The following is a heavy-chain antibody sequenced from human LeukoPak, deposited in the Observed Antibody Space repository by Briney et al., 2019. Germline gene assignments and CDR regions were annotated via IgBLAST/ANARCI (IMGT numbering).Heavy chain of an antibody. CDR1: GYTFTGYY. V-gene: IGHV1-2*06. CDR3: ARDNSFAYDAFDI. J-gene: IGHJ3*02. Sequence: ASVKVSCKASGYTFTGYYMHWVRQAPGQGLEWMGRINPNSGGTNYAQKFQGRVTMTRDTSTSTAYMELSRLRSDDTAVYYCARDNSFAYDAFDIWGQGTMVTVSS. D-gene: IGHD2/OR15-2a*01. CDR2: INPNSGGT.